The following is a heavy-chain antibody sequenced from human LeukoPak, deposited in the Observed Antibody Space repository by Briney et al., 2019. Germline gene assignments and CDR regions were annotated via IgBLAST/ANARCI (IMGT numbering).Heavy chain of an antibody. CDR1: GYFISSGYY. CDR3: ARAYHGDYPLPWWYFDL. J-gene: IGHJ2*01. CDR2: IYHSGST. D-gene: IGHD4-17*01. Sequence: PSETLSLTCAVSGYFISSGYYWGWIRQPPGKGLEWIGSIYHSGSTYYNPSLKSRVTISVDTSKNQFSLKLSSVTAADTAVYYCARAYHGDYPLPWWYFDLWGRGTLVTVSS. V-gene: IGHV4-38-2*01.